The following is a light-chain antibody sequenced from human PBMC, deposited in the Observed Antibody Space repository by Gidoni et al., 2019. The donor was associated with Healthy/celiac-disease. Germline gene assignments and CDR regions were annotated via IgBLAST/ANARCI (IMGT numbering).Light chain of an antibody. CDR1: QSISSW. CDR3: QQYNSYSWT. Sequence: DIQMTQSPSTLSASVGDRVTITCRASQSISSWLAWYQQKPGKAPKLLIYDASSLESGVPSRFSGSGSGTELTLTISSLQPDDFATYYCQQYNSYSWTCXHXTKVXIK. CDR2: DAS. J-gene: IGKJ1*01. V-gene: IGKV1-5*01.